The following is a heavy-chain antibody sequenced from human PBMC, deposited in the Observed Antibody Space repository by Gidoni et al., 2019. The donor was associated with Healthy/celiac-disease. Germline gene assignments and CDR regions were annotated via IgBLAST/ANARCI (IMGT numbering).Heavy chain of an antibody. CDR2: IYYSGST. D-gene: IGHD2-15*01. CDR3: ARLPNYYYYYGMDV. Sequence: QVQLQESGPGLVTPSQTLSLTCTVSGGSIRSGGYYWSWIRQHPGKGLEWIGYIYYSGSTYYNPSLKSRVTISVDTSKNQFSLKLSSVTAADTAVYYCARLPNYYYYYGMDVWGQGTTVTVSS. V-gene: IGHV4-31*03. J-gene: IGHJ6*02. CDR1: GGSIRSGGYY.